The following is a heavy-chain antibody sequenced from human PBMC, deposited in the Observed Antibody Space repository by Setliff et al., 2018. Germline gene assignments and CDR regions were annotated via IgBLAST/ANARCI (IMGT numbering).Heavy chain of an antibody. V-gene: IGHV1-69*02. Sequence: SVKVSCKASGGPLNSYSFSWVRQAPGQGLEWMGRIIPVLDITRYSQKFQGRVTITADKSTGIIYMELTSRRSDDTAVYYCARHPPPPNYFDIGALDSWGQGTLVTVSS. CDR1: GGPLNSYS. CDR3: ARHPPPPNYFDIGALDS. D-gene: IGHD3-22*01. J-gene: IGHJ4*02. CDR2: IIPVLDIT.